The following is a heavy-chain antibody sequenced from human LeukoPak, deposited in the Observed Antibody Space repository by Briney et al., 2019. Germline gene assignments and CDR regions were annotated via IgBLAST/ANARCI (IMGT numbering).Heavy chain of an antibody. CDR3: ASDRGYSYGPSFDFDY. CDR2: IIPIFGTA. V-gene: IGHV1-69*13. D-gene: IGHD5-18*01. J-gene: IGHJ4*02. CDR1: GGTFSSYA. Sequence: ASVKVSCKASGGTFSSYAISWVRQAPGQGLEWMGGIIPIFGTANYAQKFQGRVTITADESTSTAYMELSSLRSEDTAVYYCASDRGYSYGPSFDFDYWGQGTLVTVSS.